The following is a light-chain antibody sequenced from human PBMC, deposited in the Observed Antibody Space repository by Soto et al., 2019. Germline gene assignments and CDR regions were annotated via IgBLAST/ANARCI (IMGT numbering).Light chain of an antibody. CDR3: QKYNSAPWT. CDR1: QVISNY. J-gene: IGKJ1*01. CDR2: AAS. Sequence: DIQMTQSPSSLSASVGDRVTITCRASQVISNYLAWYQQKPGKVPKLLIYAASTLQSGVASRFSGSGSGTDFTLTISSLLPEDVATYYCQKYNSAPWTFGKGTKVEIK. V-gene: IGKV1-27*01.